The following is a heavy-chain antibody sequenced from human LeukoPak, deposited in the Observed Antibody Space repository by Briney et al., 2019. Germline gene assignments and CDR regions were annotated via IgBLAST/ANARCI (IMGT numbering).Heavy chain of an antibody. J-gene: IGHJ4*02. CDR2: IYTSGST. CDR3: ARGRYYGFSGDS. V-gene: IGHV4-4*07. Sequence: ASETLSLTCTVSGGSISSYYWSWIRQPAGKGLEWIGRIYTSGSTNYNPSLKSRVTMSVDTSKNQFSLKLSSVTAADTAVYFCARGRYYGFSGDSWGQGALVTVSS. D-gene: IGHD3-10*01. CDR1: GGSISSYY.